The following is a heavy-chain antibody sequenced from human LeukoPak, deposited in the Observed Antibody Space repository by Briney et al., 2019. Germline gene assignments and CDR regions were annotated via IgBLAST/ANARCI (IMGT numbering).Heavy chain of an antibody. J-gene: IGHJ5*02. D-gene: IGHD1-26*01. CDR3: ARKLRLGGNWFDP. CDR1: GGTFTSYA. Sequence: SVKVSCKTSGGTFTSYAITWVRQAPGQGLEWMGKIIPISGTTNYAQKFQGRVTFTADESTSTAYMELSSLRSEDTALYYCARKLRLGGNWFDPWGQGNLVTVSS. V-gene: IGHV1-69*15. CDR2: IIPISGTT.